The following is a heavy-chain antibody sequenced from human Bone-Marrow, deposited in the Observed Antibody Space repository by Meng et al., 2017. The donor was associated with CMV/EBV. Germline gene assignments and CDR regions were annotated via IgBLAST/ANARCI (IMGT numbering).Heavy chain of an antibody. D-gene: IGHD3-3*01. CDR3: ARRHSDTIFGVAPLGY. CDR2: MNPNSGNT. Sequence: ASVKVSCKASGYTFTSYDINWVRQATGQGLEWMGWMNPNSGNTGYAQKFQGRVTMTRNTSISTAYMELSSLRSEDTAVYYCARRHSDTIFGVAPLGYWGQGTLVTGSS. CDR1: GYTFTSYD. J-gene: IGHJ4*02. V-gene: IGHV1-8*01.